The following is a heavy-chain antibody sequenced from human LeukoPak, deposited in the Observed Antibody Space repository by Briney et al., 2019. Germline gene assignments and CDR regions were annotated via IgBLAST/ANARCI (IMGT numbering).Heavy chain of an antibody. CDR1: GYTFTELS. J-gene: IGHJ4*02. CDR2: FDPEDGET. CDR3: ARVSAYCGGDCYHYH. D-gene: IGHD2-21*02. Sequence: ASVKVSCKVSGYTFTELSMRWVRQAPGKGLEWMGGFDPEDGETIYAQKFQGRVTMTEDTSTDTAYMELSSLRSEDTAVYYCARVSAYCGGDCYHYHWGQGTLVTVSS. V-gene: IGHV1-24*01.